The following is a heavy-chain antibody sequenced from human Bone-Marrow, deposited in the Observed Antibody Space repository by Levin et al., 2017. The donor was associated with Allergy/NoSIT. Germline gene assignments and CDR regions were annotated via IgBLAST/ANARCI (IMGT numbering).Heavy chain of an antibody. Sequence: SETLSLTCNVSGVSINNYFWSWIRQPPGKGLEWIGYIYSTASPSYNPSLKNRVTMSIETSKNQASLKFRSVTAADTAVYYCARAGDWESSVWYGTKDYAMEFWGQGTTVTVSS. CDR1: GVSINNYF. CDR3: ARAGDWESSVWYGTKDYAMEF. J-gene: IGHJ6*02. CDR2: IYSTASP. D-gene: IGHD6-19*01. V-gene: IGHV4-59*01.